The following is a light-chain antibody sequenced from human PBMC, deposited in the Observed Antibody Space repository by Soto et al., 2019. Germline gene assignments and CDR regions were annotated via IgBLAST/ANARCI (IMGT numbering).Light chain of an antibody. CDR3: QKYNSLPLT. CDR2: AAS. CDR1: QGISNY. J-gene: IGKJ4*01. Sequence: DIQMTQSPSSLSASRGDRVTITCRASQGISNYLAWYQQRPGKDPELLIFAASTLHAGVPSRFSGSGSGTDFTLTISSLQTEDVATYYCQKYNSLPLTFGGGTKVEIK. V-gene: IGKV1-27*01.